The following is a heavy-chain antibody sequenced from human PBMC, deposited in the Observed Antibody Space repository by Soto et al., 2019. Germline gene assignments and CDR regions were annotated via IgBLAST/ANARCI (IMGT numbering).Heavy chain of an antibody. Sequence: QVQLQQWGAGLLKPSETLSLTCAVYGGSFSGYYWSWIRQPPGKGLELIGEINHSGSTNYNPSLKSRVTISVDTSTNQFSLKLSSVTAADTAVYYCSRVTGRYYYGMDVWGQGTTVTVSS. V-gene: IGHV4-34*01. CDR2: INHSGST. CDR3: SRVTGRYYYGMDV. CDR1: GGSFSGYY. J-gene: IGHJ6*02.